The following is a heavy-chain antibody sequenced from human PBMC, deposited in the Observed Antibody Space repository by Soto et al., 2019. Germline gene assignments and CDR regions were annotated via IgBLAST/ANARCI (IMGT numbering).Heavy chain of an antibody. Sequence: PSETLSLTCAVSGGSISSFCWTWIRQPPGQGLEWIGYIYYSGSTYYNPSLKSRVTISVDTSKNQFSLKLSSVTAADTAVYYCASSFSSGWIILDYWGQGTLVTVSS. J-gene: IGHJ4*02. V-gene: IGHV4-59*08. CDR1: GGSISSFC. CDR3: ASSFSSGWIILDY. D-gene: IGHD6-19*01. CDR2: IYYSGST.